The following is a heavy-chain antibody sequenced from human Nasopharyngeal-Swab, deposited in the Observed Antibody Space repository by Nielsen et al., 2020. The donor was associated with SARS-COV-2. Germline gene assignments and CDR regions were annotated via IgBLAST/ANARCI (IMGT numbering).Heavy chain of an antibody. Sequence: VRQAPGKGLEWVAAISGSGGSTYYADSVKGRFTIFRDNSKNTLYLQMNSLRAEDTAVYYCAKNPPFSDYFDYWGQGTLVTVSS. CDR2: ISGSGGST. V-gene: IGHV3-23*01. J-gene: IGHJ4*02. CDR3: AKNPPFSDYFDY.